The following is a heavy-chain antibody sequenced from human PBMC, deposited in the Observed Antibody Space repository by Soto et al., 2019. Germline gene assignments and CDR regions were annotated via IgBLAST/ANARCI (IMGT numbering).Heavy chain of an antibody. J-gene: IGHJ6*02. Sequence: GESLKISCKGSGYSFTSYWISWVRQMPGKGLEWMGRIDPSDSYTNYSPSFQGHVTISADKSISTAYLQWSSLKASDTATYYCASRIVQGYYYYGMDVWGQGTTVTVS. D-gene: IGHD2-2*01. CDR2: IDPSDSYT. CDR3: ASRIVQGYYYYGMDV. CDR1: GYSFTSYW. V-gene: IGHV5-10-1*01.